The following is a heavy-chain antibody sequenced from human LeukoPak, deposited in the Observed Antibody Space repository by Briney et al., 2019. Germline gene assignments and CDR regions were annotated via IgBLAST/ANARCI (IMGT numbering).Heavy chain of an antibody. CDR1: GFAFSVSW. CDR3: AKDYFGSLEY. J-gene: IGHJ4*02. V-gene: IGHV3-74*03. CDR2: IKSDGSGT. Sequence: PGGSLRLSCAASGFAFSVSWMHWVRQAPGKGLVWVSVIKSDGSGTAYADSVKGRFTISRDNAKNTVYLQMSSLRDEDTAVYYCAKDYFGSLEYWGQGTLVTVSS. D-gene: IGHD2/OR15-2a*01.